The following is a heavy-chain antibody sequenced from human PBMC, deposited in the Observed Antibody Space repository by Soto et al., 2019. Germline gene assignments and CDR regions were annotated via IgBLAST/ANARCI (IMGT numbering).Heavy chain of an antibody. Sequence: SETLSLTCTVSGGSISSGGYYWSWIRQHPGKGLEWIGYIYYSGSTYYNPSLKSRVTISVDTSKNQFSLKLSSVTAADTAVYYCARDLRKTRITWFDPWGQGTLVTVSS. CDR3: ARDLRKTRITWFDP. J-gene: IGHJ5*02. D-gene: IGHD1-20*01. V-gene: IGHV4-31*03. CDR1: GGSISSGGYY. CDR2: IYYSGST.